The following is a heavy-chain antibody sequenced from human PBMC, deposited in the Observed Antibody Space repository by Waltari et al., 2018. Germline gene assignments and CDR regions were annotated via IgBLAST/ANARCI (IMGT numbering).Heavy chain of an antibody. CDR3: VNGYYYNNMDV. V-gene: IGHV3-74*01. CDR1: GFTFSDYW. Sequence: EVLLVESGGGLVPPGGSLRLSCAASGFTFSDYWMHWVRQAPGKGLVWVPRIDSDASTTNYADSVKGRFTISRDNAKNTVYLEMNSLRADDTAVYYCVNGYYYNNMDVWGQGTTVSVAS. J-gene: IGHJ6*02. CDR2: IDSDASTT.